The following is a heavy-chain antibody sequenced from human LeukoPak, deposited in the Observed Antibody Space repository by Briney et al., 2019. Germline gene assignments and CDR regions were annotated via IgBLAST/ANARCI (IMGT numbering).Heavy chain of an antibody. CDR2: IYYSGST. D-gene: IGHD4-23*01. CDR1: GGSVSSGRYY. Sequence: PSETLSLTCTVSGGSVSSGRYYWSWIRQPPGKGLEWIGYIYYSGSTNYNPSLKSRVTISVDTSKNQFSLKLSSVTAADTAVYYCARIGGNLDYWGQGTLVTVSS. J-gene: IGHJ4*02. V-gene: IGHV4-61*01. CDR3: ARIGGNLDY.